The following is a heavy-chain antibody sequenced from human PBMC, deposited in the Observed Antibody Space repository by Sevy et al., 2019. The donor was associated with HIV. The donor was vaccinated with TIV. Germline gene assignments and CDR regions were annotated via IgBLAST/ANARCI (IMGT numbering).Heavy chain of an antibody. CDR2: IYSGDKT. CDR1: GFSVSDTY. D-gene: IGHD3-22*01. Sequence: GGSLRLSCAASGFSVSDTYMRWVRQAPGKGLEWVSVIYSGDKTYHADSVKGRFTISRDSSKNTIYLQLNSLRTEDTAVYYCARLNVYYYDDDGYYTTGNAFDIWGQGTMFTVSS. CDR3: ARLNVYYYDDDGYYTTGNAFDI. J-gene: IGHJ3*02. V-gene: IGHV3-53*01.